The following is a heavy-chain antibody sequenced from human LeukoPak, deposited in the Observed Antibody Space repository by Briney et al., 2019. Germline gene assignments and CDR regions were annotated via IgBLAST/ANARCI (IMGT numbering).Heavy chain of an antibody. J-gene: IGHJ4*02. D-gene: IGHD1-7*01. Sequence: PGRSLRLSCAASGFTFSSYAMHWVRQAPGKGLEWVAVISYDGSNKYYADSVKGRFTISRDNSKNTLYLQMNGLRAEDTAVYYCARIIGTTTDPNWGQGTLVTVSS. V-gene: IGHV3-30*01. CDR2: ISYDGSNK. CDR1: GFTFSSYA. CDR3: ARIIGTTTDPN.